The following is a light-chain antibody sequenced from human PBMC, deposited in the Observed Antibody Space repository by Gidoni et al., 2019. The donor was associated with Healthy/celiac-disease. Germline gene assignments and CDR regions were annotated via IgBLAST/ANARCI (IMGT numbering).Light chain of an antibody. CDR1: QSVSRK. J-gene: IGKJ2*03. V-gene: IGKV3-15*01. CDR2: GAS. Sequence: EIVMTQSPATLSVSPGERATLSCRASQSVSRKLAWYQQKPGQAPRLLIYGASTRATGIPARFSGSGSGTEFTLTISSLQSEDFAIYYCQQYNNWPQSFGQGTKLEIK. CDR3: QQYNNWPQS.